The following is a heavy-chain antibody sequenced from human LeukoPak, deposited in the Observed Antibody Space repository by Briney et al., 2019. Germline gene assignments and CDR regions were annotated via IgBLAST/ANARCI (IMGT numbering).Heavy chain of an antibody. D-gene: IGHD3-22*01. J-gene: IGHJ4*02. CDR3: TTEYYYDSSGYIDY. CDR2: IKSKTDGGTT. Sequence: AGGSLRLSCAASGFTFSNAWMSWVRQGPGKGLEWVGRIKSKTDGGTTDYAAPVKGRFTISRDDSKNTLYLQMNSLKTEDTAVYYCTTEYYYDSSGYIDYWGQGTLVTVSS. CDR1: GFTFSNAW. V-gene: IGHV3-15*01.